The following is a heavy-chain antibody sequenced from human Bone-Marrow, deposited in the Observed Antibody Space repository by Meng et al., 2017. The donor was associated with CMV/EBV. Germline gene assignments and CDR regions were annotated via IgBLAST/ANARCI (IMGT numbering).Heavy chain of an antibody. CDR2: IRYDGSNK. D-gene: IGHD2-15*01. J-gene: IGHJ4*02. V-gene: IGHV3-30*02. CDR1: GFTFSSYG. CDR3: TTARYCSGGSCYLFDY. Sequence: GESLKISCAASGFTFSSYGMHWVRQAPGKGLEWVAFIRYDGSNKYYADSVKGRFTISRDDSKNTLYLQMSSLKTEDTAVYYCTTARYCSGGSCYLFDYWGQGTLVTVSS.